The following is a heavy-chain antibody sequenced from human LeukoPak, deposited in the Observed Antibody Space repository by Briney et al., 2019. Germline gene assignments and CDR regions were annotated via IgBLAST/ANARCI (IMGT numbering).Heavy chain of an antibody. CDR3: ARAGTYYYGMDV. CDR2: IYYSGST. V-gene: IGHV4-31*03. Sequence: SETLSLTCTVSGCSISSGGYYWSWIRQHPGKGLEWIGYIYYSGSTYYNPSLKSRVTISVDTSKNQFSLKLSSVTAADTAVYYCARAGTYYYGMDVWGQGTTVTVSS. J-gene: IGHJ6*02. CDR1: GCSISSGGYY.